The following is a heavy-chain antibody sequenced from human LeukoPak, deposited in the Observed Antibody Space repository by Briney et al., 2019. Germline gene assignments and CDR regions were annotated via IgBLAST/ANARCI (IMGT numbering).Heavy chain of an antibody. CDR3: ARDMDSSSFVES. J-gene: IGHJ4*02. V-gene: IGHV4-38-2*02. CDR1: GYSISSGYY. CDR2: VYHTGRT. D-gene: IGHD6-6*01. Sequence: PSETLSLTCTVSGYSISSGYYWGWIRQPPGKGLDWIGNVYHTGRTYYNPSLKSRVTISVDTSKNQFPLKLDSVTAADSAVYYCARDMDSSSFVESWGQGTLVTVSS.